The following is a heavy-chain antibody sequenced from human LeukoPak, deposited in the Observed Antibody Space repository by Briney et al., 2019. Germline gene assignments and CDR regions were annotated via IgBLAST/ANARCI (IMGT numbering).Heavy chain of an antibody. Sequence: GGSLRLSCAASGFTFDDYAMHWVRQAPGKGLDWVSLISWDGGSTYYADSVKGRFTISRDNSKNSLYLRMNSLRAEDTALYYCAKDRSSRDGYNLIDYWGQGTLVTVSS. J-gene: IGHJ4*02. CDR3: AKDRSSRDGYNLIDY. CDR2: ISWDGGST. CDR1: GFTFDDYA. D-gene: IGHD5-24*01. V-gene: IGHV3-43D*04.